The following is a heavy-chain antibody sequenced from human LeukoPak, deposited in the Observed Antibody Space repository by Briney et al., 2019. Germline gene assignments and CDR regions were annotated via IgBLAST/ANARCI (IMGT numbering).Heavy chain of an antibody. CDR1: GYSFASYW. V-gene: IGHV5-51*01. CDR3: ARLNTSGYYSSTTSSHYYYYYMDV. D-gene: IGHD2-2*01. Sequence: GESLKISCKGSGYSFASYWIGWVRQKPGKGLEWMGIIYPGDSDTRYSPSFQGQVTISADKCISTAYLQWSSLKASDTAMYYCARLNTSGYYSSTTSSHYYYYYMDVWGKGTTVTVSS. J-gene: IGHJ6*03. CDR2: IYPGDSDT.